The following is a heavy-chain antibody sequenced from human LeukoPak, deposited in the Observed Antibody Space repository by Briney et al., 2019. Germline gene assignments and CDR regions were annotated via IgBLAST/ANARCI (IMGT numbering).Heavy chain of an antibody. V-gene: IGHV3-53*01. CDR3: AKVPRIAAAGTGFDY. Sequence: GGSLRLSCAASGFTVSSNYMSWVRQAPGKGLEWVSVIYSGGSTYYADSVKGRFTISRDNSKNTLYLQMNSLRAEDTAVYYCAKVPRIAAAGTGFDYWGQGTLVTVSS. CDR2: IYSGGST. CDR1: GFTVSSNY. D-gene: IGHD6-13*01. J-gene: IGHJ4*02.